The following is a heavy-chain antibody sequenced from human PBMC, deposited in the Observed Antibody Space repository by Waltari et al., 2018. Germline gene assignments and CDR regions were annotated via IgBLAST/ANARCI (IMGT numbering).Heavy chain of an antibody. V-gene: IGHV4-39*07. Sequence: QLQLQESGPGLVKPSETLSLTCTVSGGSISSSSYYWGWIRQPPGKGLEWIGSIYYSGITYYNPSLKSRVTISVDTSKNQFSLKLSSVTAADTAVYYCARVVAGNLDYWGQGTLVTVSS. CDR2: IYYSGIT. D-gene: IGHD6-19*01. CDR1: GGSISSSSYY. CDR3: ARVVAGNLDY. J-gene: IGHJ4*02.